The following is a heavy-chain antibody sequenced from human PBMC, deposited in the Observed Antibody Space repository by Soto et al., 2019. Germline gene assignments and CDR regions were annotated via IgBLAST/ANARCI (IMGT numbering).Heavy chain of an antibody. Sequence: ASVKVSCKASGYTFTSYDINWVRQATGQGLEWMGWMNPNSGNTGFAQKFQGRVTLTRNTSISTAYMELSSLRSEDTAVYYCARDASIAVGGNWFDPWGQGTLVTVSS. CDR2: MNPNSGNT. CDR3: ARDASIAVGGNWFDP. D-gene: IGHD2-15*01. V-gene: IGHV1-8*01. CDR1: GYTFTSYD. J-gene: IGHJ5*02.